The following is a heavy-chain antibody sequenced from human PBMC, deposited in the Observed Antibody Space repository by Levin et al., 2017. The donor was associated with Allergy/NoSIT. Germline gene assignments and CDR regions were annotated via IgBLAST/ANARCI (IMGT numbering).Heavy chain of an antibody. J-gene: IGHJ5*02. V-gene: IGHV2-70*13. CDR3: ARMSYYDSSGYYIGRGWFDP. D-gene: IGHD3-22*01. CDR1: GFSLTSRGTC. Sequence: SGPTLVKPTQTLTLNCTFSGFSLTSRGTCVSWIRQPPGKALEWLALIDWDDAKYYSTSLKTRLTISRDTSKNQVVLTMTNMDPVDTATYYCARMSYYDSSGYYIGRGWFDPWGQGTLVTVSS. CDR2: IDWDDAK.